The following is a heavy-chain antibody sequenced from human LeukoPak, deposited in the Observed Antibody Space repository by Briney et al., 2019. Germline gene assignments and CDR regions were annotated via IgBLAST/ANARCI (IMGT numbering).Heavy chain of an antibody. CDR1: GYTFTSYG. CDR3: ARDLKRITMIVVAPGY. J-gene: IGHJ4*02. V-gene: IGHV1-18*01. Sequence: ASVKVSCKASGYTFTSYGISWVRQAPGQGLEWMGWISAYNGNANYAQKLQGRVTMTTDTSTSTAYMELRSLRSDDTAVYYCARDLKRITMIVVAPGYWGQGTLVTVSS. D-gene: IGHD3-22*01. CDR2: ISAYNGNA.